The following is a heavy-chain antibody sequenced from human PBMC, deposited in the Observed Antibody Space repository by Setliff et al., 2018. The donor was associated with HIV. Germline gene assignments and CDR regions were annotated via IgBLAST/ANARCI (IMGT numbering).Heavy chain of an antibody. D-gene: IGHD1-1*01. CDR2: INSAERT. CDR1: GFSFSNYA. Sequence: PGGSLRLSCAASGFSFSNYAMTWVRQAPGKGLEWVSTINSAERTFYAKSVKGRFTIARDNSKSTLYLQVSSLRAEDTAVYYCANRLRGYNKWYYFDYWGQGTLVTVSS. CDR3: ANRLRGYNKWYYFDY. V-gene: IGHV3-23*01. J-gene: IGHJ4*02.